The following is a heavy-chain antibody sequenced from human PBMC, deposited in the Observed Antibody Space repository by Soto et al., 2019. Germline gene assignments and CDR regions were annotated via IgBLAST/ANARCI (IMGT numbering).Heavy chain of an antibody. CDR1: GFTVSSNY. CDR2: IYSGGST. J-gene: IGHJ4*02. CDR3: ARVPAAGIFDY. V-gene: IGHV3-66*01. D-gene: IGHD6-13*01. Sequence: EVQLVESGGGLVQPGGSLRLSCAASGFTVSSNYMSWVRQAPGKGLEWVSVIYSGGSTYYADSVKGRFTISRDNSKNTMYLQMNSLRAEDTAVYYCARVPAAGIFDYWGQGTLVTVSS.